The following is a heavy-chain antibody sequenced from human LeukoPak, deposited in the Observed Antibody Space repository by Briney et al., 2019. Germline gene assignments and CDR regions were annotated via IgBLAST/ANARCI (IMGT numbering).Heavy chain of an antibody. CDR3: ARVPDWEPIDK. D-gene: IGHD1-26*01. CDR2: ITDRGGT. Sequence: SETLSLTCAVSGGSVSGYSWSWIRQPPGKGLEWIGDITDRGGTSYTPSLKSRVTISLDTSKNQFSLHLTSMTAADTAVYFCARVPDWEPIDKWGQGTLVTVSS. J-gene: IGHJ4*02. V-gene: IGHV4-34*01. CDR1: GGSVSGYS.